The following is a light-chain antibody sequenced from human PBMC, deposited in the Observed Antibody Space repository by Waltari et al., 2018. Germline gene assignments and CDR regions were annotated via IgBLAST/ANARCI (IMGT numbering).Light chain of an antibody. CDR2: CAS. V-gene: IGKV3-20*01. Sequence: EIVLTPSPGTLPLSPGERATLSCRASQSISSSYLACYQQKPGQAPRLLIYCASSRATGIPDRFSGIGSGTDSTLTISRLEPEYFAVYYCQHYGSSSYTFGHGTKLEI. CDR1: QSISSSY. J-gene: IGKJ2*01. CDR3: QHYGSSSYT.